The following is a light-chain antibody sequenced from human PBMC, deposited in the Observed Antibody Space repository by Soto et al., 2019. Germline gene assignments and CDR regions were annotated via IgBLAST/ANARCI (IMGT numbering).Light chain of an antibody. V-gene: IGKV3-20*01. CDR3: QQYGSSPRLT. Sequence: EIVLTQSPDTLSLSPGERATLSCRASQSVTSSYFAWYQQRPGQAPRLLIYDASSRAPGIPERFSGSGSETDIPHTISRLEPEEFAVYYCQQYGSSPRLTFGGGTKVEI. CDR1: QSVTSSY. J-gene: IGKJ4*01. CDR2: DAS.